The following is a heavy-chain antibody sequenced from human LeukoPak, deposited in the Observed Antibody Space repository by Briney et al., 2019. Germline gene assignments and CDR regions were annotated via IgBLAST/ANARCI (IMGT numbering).Heavy chain of an antibody. V-gene: IGHV3-23*01. CDR1: GFTFSSYA. J-gene: IGHJ4*02. Sequence: GGSLRLSCAASGFTFSSYAMSWVRQAPGKGLEWGSAISGSGGSTYYADSVKGRFTISRDNSKKTLYLQMKSLRDEDTAVYYCAKLTGYSSGWYTPLIDYWGQGTLVTVSS. D-gene: IGHD6-19*01. CDR2: ISGSGGST. CDR3: AKLTGYSSGWYTPLIDY.